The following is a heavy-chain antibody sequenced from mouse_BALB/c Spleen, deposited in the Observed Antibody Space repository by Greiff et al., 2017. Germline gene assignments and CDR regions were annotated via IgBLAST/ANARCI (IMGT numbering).Heavy chain of an antibody. J-gene: IGHJ4*01. V-gene: IGHV2-9*02. CDR3: ARVSSGYRDAMDY. CDR1: GFSLTSYG. CDR2: IWAGGST. Sequence: VQLVESGPGLVAPSQSLSITCTVSGFSLTSYGVHWVRQPPGKGLEWLGVIWAGGSTNYNSALMSRLSISKDNSKSQVFLKMNSLQTDDTAMYYCARVSSGYRDAMDYWGQGTSVTVSS. D-gene: IGHD3-1*01.